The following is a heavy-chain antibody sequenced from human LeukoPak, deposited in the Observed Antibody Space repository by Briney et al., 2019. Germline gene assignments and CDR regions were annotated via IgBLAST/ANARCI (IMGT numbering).Heavy chain of an antibody. CDR1: GFTVSSNY. Sequence: GGSLRLSCAASGFTVSSNYMSWVRQAPGKGLEWVSGIYSGGSTYYADSVKGRFTISRDNSKNTLYLQMNSLRAEDTAVYYCAKDQRGSYYAFDIWGQGTMVTVSS. CDR3: AKDQRGSYYAFDI. V-gene: IGHV3-53*05. J-gene: IGHJ3*02. D-gene: IGHD1-26*01. CDR2: IYSGGST.